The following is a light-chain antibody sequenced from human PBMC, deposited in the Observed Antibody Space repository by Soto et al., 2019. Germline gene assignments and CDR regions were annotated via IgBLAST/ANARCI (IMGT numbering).Light chain of an antibody. CDR1: SGDVGYYNY. Sequence: QSALTQPRSVSGSPGQSVTISCTGTSGDVGYYNYVSWYQQHPGKAPKVVIYDVSERPSGVPDRFSGSKSGNTASLTISGLQAEDEADYYCCSYAGSPRYVFGTGTKLTVL. J-gene: IGLJ1*01. V-gene: IGLV2-11*01. CDR3: CSYAGSPRYV. CDR2: DVS.